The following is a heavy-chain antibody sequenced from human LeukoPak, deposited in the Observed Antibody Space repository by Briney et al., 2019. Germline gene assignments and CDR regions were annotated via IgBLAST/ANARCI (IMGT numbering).Heavy chain of an antibody. J-gene: IGHJ5*02. CDR2: ISYDGSNK. D-gene: IGHD5-24*01. Sequence: GGSLRLSCAASGFTFSSYGMHWVRQAPGKGLEWVAVISYDGSNKYYADSVKGRLTISRDNSKNTLYLQMNSLRAEDTAVYYCARGSTGITDDNWFDPWGQGTLVTVSS. CDR3: ARGSTGITDDNWFDP. CDR1: GFTFSSYG. V-gene: IGHV3-30*03.